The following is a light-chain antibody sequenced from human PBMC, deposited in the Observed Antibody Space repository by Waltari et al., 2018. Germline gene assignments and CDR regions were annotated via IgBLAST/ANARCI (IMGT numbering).Light chain of an antibody. CDR2: GIN. V-gene: IGLV1-40*01. CDR1: WSNLGAALA. CDR3: QSYDTSLGVV. Sequence: QSVLTQPPPVSGAPGQRVTISCTGRWSNLGAALAVPWYQPLPGNAPTLLIYGINTRPPGVPDRFFGSKSGTSASLAIPGLQPEDEADYYCQSYDTSLGVVFGGGTKLTVL. J-gene: IGLJ2*01.